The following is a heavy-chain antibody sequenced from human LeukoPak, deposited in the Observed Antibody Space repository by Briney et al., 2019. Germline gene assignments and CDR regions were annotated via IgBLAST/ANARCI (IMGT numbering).Heavy chain of an antibody. V-gene: IGHV4-59*12. J-gene: IGHJ4*02. CDR1: GGSISSYY. CDR2: IYYSGST. D-gene: IGHD3-10*01. Sequence: SETLSLTCTVSGGSISSYYWSWIRQPPGKGLEWIGYIYYSGSTNYNPSLKSRVTISVDTSKNQFSLKLSSVTAADTAVYYCARETHGGSGSYLDYWGQGTLVTVSS. CDR3: ARETHGGSGSYLDY.